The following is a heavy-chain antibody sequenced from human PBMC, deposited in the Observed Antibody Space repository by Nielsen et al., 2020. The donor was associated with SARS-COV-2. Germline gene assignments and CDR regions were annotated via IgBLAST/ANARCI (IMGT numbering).Heavy chain of an antibody. CDR2: INHSGST. V-gene: IGHV4-39*07. CDR1: GGSISSSSYY. J-gene: IGHJ3*02. D-gene: IGHD3-9*01. CDR3: SLRYFDWLVPFDI. Sequence: SETLSLTCTVSGGSISSSSYYWGWIRQPPGKGLEWIGEINHSGSTNYNPSLKSRVTISVDTSKNQFSLKLSSVTAADTAVYYCSLRYFDWLVPFDIWGQGTMVTVSS.